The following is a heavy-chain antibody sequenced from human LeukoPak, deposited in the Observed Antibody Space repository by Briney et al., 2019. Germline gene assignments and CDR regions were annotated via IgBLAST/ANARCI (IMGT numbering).Heavy chain of an antibody. V-gene: IGHV1-18*01. Sequence: ASVKVSCKASGYTFTSYGINWVRQAPGQGLEWMGWITTYNGNTNSAQKLQGRVTMTTDTSTSTAYMELRSLRSDDTAVYYCARDPLAAAPLDYWGQGTLVTVSS. D-gene: IGHD6-13*01. J-gene: IGHJ4*02. CDR3: ARDPLAAAPLDY. CDR1: GYTFTSYG. CDR2: ITTYNGNT.